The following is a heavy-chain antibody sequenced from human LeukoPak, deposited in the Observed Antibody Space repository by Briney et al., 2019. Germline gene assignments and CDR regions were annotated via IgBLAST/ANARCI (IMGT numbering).Heavy chain of an antibody. J-gene: IGHJ5*02. CDR1: GGSISSYY. CDR3: ARAYSSSWYFNWFDP. CDR2: IYYSGST. D-gene: IGHD6-13*01. V-gene: IGHV4-59*08. Sequence: SETLSLTCTVSGGSISSYYWSWIRQPPGKGLEWIGCIYYSGSTNYNPSLKSRVTISVDTSKNQFSLKLSSVTAADTAVYFCARAYSSSWYFNWFDPWGQGTQVTVSS.